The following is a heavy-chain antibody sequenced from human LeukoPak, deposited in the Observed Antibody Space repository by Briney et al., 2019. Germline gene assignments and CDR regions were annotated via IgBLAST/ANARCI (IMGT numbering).Heavy chain of an antibody. CDR2: IHANGDT. CDR3: AGYDHSNYLAY. J-gene: IGHJ4*02. Sequence: PSETLSLTCTVSGVSISSNYWSWIRQPPGKGLEWNGLEWIGYIHANGDTKYNPSLNSRVTISLDSSRSQLSLNLRSLTAADTALYFCAGYDHSNYLAYWGQGTLVTVSS. CDR1: GVSISSNY. D-gene: IGHD4-11*01. V-gene: IGHV4-4*08.